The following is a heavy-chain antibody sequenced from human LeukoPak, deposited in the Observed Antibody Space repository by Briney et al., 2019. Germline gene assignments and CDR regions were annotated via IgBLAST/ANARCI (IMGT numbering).Heavy chain of an antibody. V-gene: IGHV3-53*01. J-gene: IGHJ4*02. Sequence: GGSLRLSCAASGFTVSSNYMSWVRQAPGKGLEWVSVIYSGGSTYYADSAKGRFTISRDNSKNTLYLQMNSLRAEDTAVYYCTRAQVSIVGATTAYFDYWGRGTLVTVSS. D-gene: IGHD1-26*01. CDR1: GFTVSSNY. CDR2: IYSGGST. CDR3: TRAQVSIVGATTAYFDY.